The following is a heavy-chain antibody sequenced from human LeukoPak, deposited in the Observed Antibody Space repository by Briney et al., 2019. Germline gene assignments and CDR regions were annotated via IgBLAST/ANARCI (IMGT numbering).Heavy chain of an antibody. CDR1: GESFSGYY. CDR2: INHSGST. V-gene: IGHV4-34*01. Sequence: KPSETLSLTCAVYGESFSGYYWSWIRQPPGKGLEWIGEINHSGSTNYNPSLKSRVTISVDTSKNQVSLKLSSVTAADTAVYYCARAPPGIAAAGLGFDYWGQGTLVTVSS. J-gene: IGHJ4*02. CDR3: ARAPPGIAAAGLGFDY. D-gene: IGHD6-13*01.